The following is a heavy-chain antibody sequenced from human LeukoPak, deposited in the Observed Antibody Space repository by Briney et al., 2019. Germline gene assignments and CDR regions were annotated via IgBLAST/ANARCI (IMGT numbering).Heavy chain of an antibody. D-gene: IGHD2-15*01. CDR1: GFTFSRYA. V-gene: IGHV3-23*01. CDR2: MSSSGGST. Sequence: PGGSLRLSCAASGFTFSRYAMRWVRPAPGKGVEWVSSMSSSGGSTHYADSVKGRFTISRDNSKNTLFLQLNSLRAADTAVYYCVKDRANSGGWAFDFWGRGTPVTVSS. J-gene: IGHJ4*02. CDR3: VKDRANSGGWAFDF.